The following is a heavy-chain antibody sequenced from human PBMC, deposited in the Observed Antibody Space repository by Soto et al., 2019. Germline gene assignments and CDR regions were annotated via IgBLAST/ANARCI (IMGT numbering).Heavy chain of an antibody. CDR2: ISRDGGTK. J-gene: IGHJ4*02. CDR1: GFTVSSYG. CDR3: TGEVAAGY. Sequence: QVQLVESGGGVVQPGRSLRLSCAVSGFTVSSYGMHWVRQAPGKGLEWVAVISRDGGTKFCVDSVKGRFTISKDNSRNTLFLEMDSLRSDDMAVYYCTGEVAAGYWGQGTLVTVSS. D-gene: IGHD2-8*02. V-gene: IGHV3-30*03.